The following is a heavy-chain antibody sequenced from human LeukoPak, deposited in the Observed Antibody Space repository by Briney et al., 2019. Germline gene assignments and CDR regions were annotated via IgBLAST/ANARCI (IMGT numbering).Heavy chain of an antibody. D-gene: IGHD3-22*01. J-gene: IGHJ4*02. CDR3: ARDLADYYKLDY. V-gene: IGHV4-4*07. Sequence: SETLSLTCTVSGGSISSYYWSWIRQPPGKGLEWIGRIYTSGSTNYNPSLKSRVTMSVDTSKNQFSLKMSSVTAADTAVYYCARDLADYYKLDYWGQGTLVTVSS. CDR2: IYTSGST. CDR1: GGSISSYY.